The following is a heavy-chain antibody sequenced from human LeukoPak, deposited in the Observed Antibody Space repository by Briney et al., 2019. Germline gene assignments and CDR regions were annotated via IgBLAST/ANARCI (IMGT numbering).Heavy chain of an antibody. V-gene: IGHV5-51*01. CDR3: ARRGEIYYYGIDV. J-gene: IGHJ6*02. CDR1: GYSFTSYW. CDR2: IYPGDSDT. Sequence: GESLKISWQGSGYSFTSYWIGWVRQMPGKGLWWMGIIYPGDSDTRYSPSFQGQVTISADKSISTAYLQWRSLKASDTAMYYCARRGEIYYYGIDVWGQGTPVTVSS. D-gene: IGHD3-10*01.